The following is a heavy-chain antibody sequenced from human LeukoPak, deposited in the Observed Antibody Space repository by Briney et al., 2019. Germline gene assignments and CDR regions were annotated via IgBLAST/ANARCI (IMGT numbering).Heavy chain of an antibody. CDR1: GYSFTSYW. J-gene: IGHJ3*02. CDR3: ARPISRRADAFDI. V-gene: IGHV5-51*01. D-gene: IGHD3-3*02. Sequence: GESLKISCKGSGYSFTSYWIGWVRQMPGKGLEWTGIIYPGDSDTRYSPSFQGQVTISADKSISTAYLQWSSLKASDTAMYYCARPISRRADAFDIWGQGTMVTVSS. CDR2: IYPGDSDT.